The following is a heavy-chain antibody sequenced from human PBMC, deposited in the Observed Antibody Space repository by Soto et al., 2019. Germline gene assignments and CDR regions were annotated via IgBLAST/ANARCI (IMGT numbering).Heavy chain of an antibody. CDR3: ARDDEGGSYCDLGY. CDR1: GFTFSSYV. Sequence: QVQLVESGGGVVQPGRSLRLSCAASGFTFSSYVIHWFRQTPDQGLEWVAFISRDGSNEYYADSVKGRFTISRDNSKNQQYLEMNSLRTEDTAVYYFARDDEGGSYCDLGYWGQGTLVTASS. J-gene: IGHJ4*02. D-gene: IGHD3-10*01. V-gene: IGHV3-30-3*01. CDR2: ISRDGSNE.